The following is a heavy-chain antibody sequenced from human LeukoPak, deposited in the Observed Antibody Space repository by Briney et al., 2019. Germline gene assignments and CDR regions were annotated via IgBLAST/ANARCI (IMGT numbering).Heavy chain of an antibody. J-gene: IGHJ5*02. V-gene: IGHV4-4*07. CDR3: ARVTGSGSLTGNWFDP. CDR1: GGSISSYY. CDR2: IYTSGST. Sequence: PSETLSLTCTVSGGSISSYYWSWIRQPAGKGLEWIGRIYTSGSTNYNPSLKSRVTMSVDTSKNQFSLKLSSVTAADTAVYFCARVTGSGSLTGNWFDPWGQGTLVTVSS. D-gene: IGHD3-10*01.